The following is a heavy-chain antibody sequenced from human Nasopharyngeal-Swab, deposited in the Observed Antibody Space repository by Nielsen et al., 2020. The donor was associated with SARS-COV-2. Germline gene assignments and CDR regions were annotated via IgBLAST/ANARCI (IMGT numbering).Heavy chain of an antibody. D-gene: IGHD2-21*02. CDR2: IIPILGIA. CDR3: ALAYCGGDCFIGGMDV. CDR1: GGTFSSYA. J-gene: IGHJ6*02. Sequence: SVKVSCKASGGTFSSYAISWVRQAPGQGLEWMGGIIPILGIANYAQKFQGRVTITADKSTSTAYMELSSLRSEDKAVYYCALAYCGGDCFIGGMDVWGQGTTVTVSS. V-gene: IGHV1-69*10.